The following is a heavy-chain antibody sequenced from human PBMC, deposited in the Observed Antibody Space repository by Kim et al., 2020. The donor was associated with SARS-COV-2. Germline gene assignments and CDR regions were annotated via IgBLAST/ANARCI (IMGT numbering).Heavy chain of an antibody. Sequence: SETLSLTCTVSGGSISSGGYYWSWIRQHPGKGLEWIGYIYYSGSTYYNPSLKSRVTISVDTSKNQFSLKLSSVTAADTAVYYCARSAPYVVPAALGINYYYYYMDVWGKGTTVIVSS. CDR3: ARSAPYVVPAALGINYYYYYMDV. V-gene: IGHV4-31*03. CDR1: GGSISSGGYY. J-gene: IGHJ6*03. D-gene: IGHD2-2*01. CDR2: IYYSGST.